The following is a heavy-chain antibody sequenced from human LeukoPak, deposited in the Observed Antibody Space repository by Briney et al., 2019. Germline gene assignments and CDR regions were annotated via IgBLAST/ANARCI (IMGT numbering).Heavy chain of an antibody. CDR2: ISSGGSTI. D-gene: IGHD6-13*01. J-gene: IGHJ4*02. CDR1: GFTFSNYY. V-gene: IGHV3-11*01. CDR3: ARMAAAGRCFDY. Sequence: PGGSLRLSCAVSGFTFSNYYLSWIRKAQGQGLEWVSYISSGGSTISHADSVKGRFTISRDNAENSLYLQMNSLRAEDTAVYYCARMAAAGRCFDYWGQGTLVTVSS.